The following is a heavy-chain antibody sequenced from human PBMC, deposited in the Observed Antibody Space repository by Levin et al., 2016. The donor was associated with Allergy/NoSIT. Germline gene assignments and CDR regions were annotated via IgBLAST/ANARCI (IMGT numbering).Heavy chain of an antibody. D-gene: IGHD6-6*01. V-gene: IGHV4-59*08. Sequence: SETLSLTCTVSGGSISSYYWSWIRQPPGKGLEWIGYIYYSGSTNYNPSLKSRVTISVDTSKNQFSLKLSSVTAADTAVYYCARHGGKGSSSDRRWVFYHYWGQGTLVTVSS. CDR3: ARHGGKGSSSDRRWVFYHY. CDR2: IYYSGST. CDR1: GGSISSYY. J-gene: IGHJ4*02.